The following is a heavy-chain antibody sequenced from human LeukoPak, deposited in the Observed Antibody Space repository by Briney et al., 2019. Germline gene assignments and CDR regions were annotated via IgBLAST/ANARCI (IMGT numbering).Heavy chain of an antibody. CDR3: ALSGSYYDSSGYQPYYFDY. J-gene: IGHJ4*02. Sequence: VASVNVSCKASGYTFTSYGISWVRQAPGQGLEWMGWISAYNGNTNYAQKLQVRVTMTTDTSTSTAYMELRSLRSDDTAVYYCALSGSYYDSSGYQPYYFDYWGQGTLVTVSS. V-gene: IGHV1-18*01. CDR1: GYTFTSYG. CDR2: ISAYNGNT. D-gene: IGHD3-22*01.